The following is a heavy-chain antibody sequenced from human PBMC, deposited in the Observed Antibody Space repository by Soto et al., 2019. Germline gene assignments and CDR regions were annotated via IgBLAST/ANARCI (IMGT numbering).Heavy chain of an antibody. D-gene: IGHD3-10*01. Sequence: GGSLRLSCATSGFTFSSSAMHWVRQAPGKGLEWVAVIWYDGSNKYYADSVKGRFTISRDNSKNTLYLQMNSLRAEDTAVYYCARDYYGSGPKSYPDVWGQGTTVTVSS. CDR3: ARDYYGSGPKSYPDV. CDR1: GFTFSSSA. V-gene: IGHV3-33*08. J-gene: IGHJ6*02. CDR2: IWYDGSNK.